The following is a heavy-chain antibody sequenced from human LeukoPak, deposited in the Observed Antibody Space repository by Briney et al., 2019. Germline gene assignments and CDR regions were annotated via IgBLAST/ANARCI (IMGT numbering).Heavy chain of an antibody. CDR1: GSTLTDLS. CDR2: SDPEDGET. D-gene: IGHD2-21*02. CDR3: VTDRARLFWYFDL. V-gene: IGHV1-24*01. Sequence: GASVKVSCKVSGSTLTDLSIHWVRQAPRKGLEYVGGSDPEDGETFHAQNFQGRVTMTEDTSIDTAYMELSSLRSEDTAVYYCVTDRARLFWYFDLWGRGTLVTVSS. J-gene: IGHJ2*01.